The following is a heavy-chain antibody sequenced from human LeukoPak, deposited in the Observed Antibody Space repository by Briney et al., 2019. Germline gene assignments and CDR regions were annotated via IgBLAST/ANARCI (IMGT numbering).Heavy chain of an antibody. D-gene: IGHD2-15*01. CDR3: ARVRLGYCSGGSCFDWFDP. CDR2: IIPIFGTA. CDR1: GGTFSSYA. J-gene: IGHJ5*02. Sequence: SVKVSCKASGGTFSSYAISWVRQAPGQGLEWMGRIIPIFGTANYAQKFQGRVTITTDESTSTAYMELSSLRSEDTAVYYCARVRLGYCSGGSCFDWFDPWGQGTLVTVSS. V-gene: IGHV1-69*05.